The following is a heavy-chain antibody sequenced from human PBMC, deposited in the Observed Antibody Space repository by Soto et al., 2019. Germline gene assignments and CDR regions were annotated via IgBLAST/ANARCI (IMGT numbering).Heavy chain of an antibody. CDR3: ARGDLYGAPGY. J-gene: IGHJ1*01. CDR2: ISAFNGNI. CDR1: GYSFTNYG. Sequence: ASVKVSCKASGYSFTNYGISWVRQAPGQGLEWMGWISAFNGNIKYAQKFQGRVTMTTDTSTGTAYMELRSLRSDDTAVYYCARGDLYGAPGYRGQGTLVIVSS. V-gene: IGHV1-18*01. D-gene: IGHD4-17*01.